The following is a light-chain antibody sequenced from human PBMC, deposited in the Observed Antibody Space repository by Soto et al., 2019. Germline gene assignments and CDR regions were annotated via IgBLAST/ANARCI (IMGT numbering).Light chain of an antibody. CDR3: QQSYSTLSIT. CDR2: AAS. J-gene: IGKJ5*01. Sequence: DIQMTQSPSSLSASVGDRVTITCRASESISRHLNWYQKKPGKAPKLLIYAASSLQNGVPSRFSGSGSGTDFTLTISNLQPEDFATYYCQQSYSTLSITFGQGTRLEIK. CDR1: ESISRH. V-gene: IGKV1-39*01.